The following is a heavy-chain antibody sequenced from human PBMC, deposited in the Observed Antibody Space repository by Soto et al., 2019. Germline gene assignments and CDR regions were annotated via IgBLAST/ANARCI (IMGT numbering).Heavy chain of an antibody. CDR3: ARDLYSSSARYFDY. CDR2: TSSSSSYI. J-gene: IGHJ4*02. D-gene: IGHD6-6*01. V-gene: IGHV3-21*01. Sequence: EVQLVESGGGLVKPGGSLRLSCAASGFTFSSYSMNWVRQAPGKGLEWVSSTSSSSSYIYYADSVKGRFTISRDNAKNSLYLQMNSLRAEDTAVYYCARDLYSSSARYFDYWGQGTLVTVSS. CDR1: GFTFSSYS.